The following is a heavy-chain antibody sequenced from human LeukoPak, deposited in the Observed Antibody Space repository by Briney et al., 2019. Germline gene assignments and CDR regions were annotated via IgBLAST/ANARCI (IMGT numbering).Heavy chain of an antibody. CDR1: GGTFSSYA. CDR2: IIPIFGTA. J-gene: IGHJ3*02. CDR3: ARDETLEFGRGAFDI. V-gene: IGHV1-69*13. D-gene: IGHD1-26*01. Sequence: ASEKVSCKASGGTFSSYAISWVRQAPGQGLEWMGGIIPIFGTANYAQKFQGRVTITADESTSTAYMELSSLRSEDTAVYYCARDETLEFGRGAFDIWGQGTMVTVSS.